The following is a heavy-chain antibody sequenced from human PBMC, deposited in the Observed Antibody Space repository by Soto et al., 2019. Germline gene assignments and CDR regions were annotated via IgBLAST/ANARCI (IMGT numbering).Heavy chain of an antibody. Sequence: PGESLKISCKGFGFTFTNYWIAWVRQMPGKGLEWMGIVYPGDSKTRYSPSFQGQVTISADKSITTAFLQWSSLKASDTAMYYCARHPNYYDSSGYYYSDSWGQGTLVTRLL. D-gene: IGHD3-22*01. CDR3: ARHPNYYDSSGYYYSDS. J-gene: IGHJ4*02. V-gene: IGHV5-51*01. CDR2: VYPGDSKT. CDR1: GFTFTNYW.